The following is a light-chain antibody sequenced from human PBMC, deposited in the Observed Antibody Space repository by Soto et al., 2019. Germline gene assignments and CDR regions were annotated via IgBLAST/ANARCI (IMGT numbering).Light chain of an antibody. V-gene: IGKV1-33*01. CDR3: QQYANLPYT. CDR1: EGINNF. CDR2: DAS. J-gene: IGKJ2*01. Sequence: DIQMTQSPFSLSASVGDRVTITCQASEGINNFLNWYQQKPGKARKLLIYDASHLETGVPSRFSGSGSGTDFTVTISSLQPEDIATYYCQQYANLPYTFGQGTKLEIK.